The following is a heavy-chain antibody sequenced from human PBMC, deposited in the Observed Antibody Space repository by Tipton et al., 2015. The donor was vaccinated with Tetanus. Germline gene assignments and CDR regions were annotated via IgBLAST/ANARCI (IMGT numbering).Heavy chain of an antibody. Sequence: TLSLTCTVSGGSISSYYWSWIRQPAGKGLEWIGRIYNTGNTYYNPALTSRVTMSVDTSMIQFSLKLRSLTDADTAVYYCARLSSSANDAHGFDIWGQGTMVTVSS. CDR3: ARLSSSANDAHGFDI. D-gene: IGHD3-22*01. J-gene: IGHJ3*02. V-gene: IGHV4-4*07. CDR2: IYNTGNT. CDR1: GGSISSYY.